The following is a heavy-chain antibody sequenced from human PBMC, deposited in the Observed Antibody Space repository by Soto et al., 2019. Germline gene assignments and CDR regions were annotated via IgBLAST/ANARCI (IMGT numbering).Heavy chain of an antibody. Sequence: GGSLRLSCAASGFTFSNYAMHWVRQAPGKGLEWVAIVSYDGDNEYYADSVRGRFFISRDNSRNTLYLQTSSLRAEDTAVYYCARDYYRFNSGYGFSMDVWGQGTTVTVSS. V-gene: IGHV3-30*03. D-gene: IGHD5-12*01. CDR2: VSYDGDNE. J-gene: IGHJ6*02. CDR1: GFTFSNYA. CDR3: ARDYYRFNSGYGFSMDV.